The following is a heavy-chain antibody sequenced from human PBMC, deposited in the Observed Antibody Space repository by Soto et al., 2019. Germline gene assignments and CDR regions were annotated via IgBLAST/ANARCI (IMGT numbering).Heavy chain of an antibody. CDR2: ISSSGGAI. Sequence: VQLVESGGDLVQPGGSLRLSCAASGFIFSDYTMTWVRQAPGRGLEVVSHISSSGGAIFYAESVKGRFTVSRDNAKNSLYLQMTSLRDDDTAVYFCARDHGGSTWFVGVYYFFGLDVWGQGTAVTVSS. J-gene: IGHJ6*02. V-gene: IGHV3-48*02. CDR3: ARDHGGSTWFVGVYYFFGLDV. CDR1: GFIFSDYT. D-gene: IGHD6-13*01.